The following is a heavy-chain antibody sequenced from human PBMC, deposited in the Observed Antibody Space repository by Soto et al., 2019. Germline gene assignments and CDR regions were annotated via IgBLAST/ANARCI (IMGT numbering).Heavy chain of an antibody. CDR2: IYFSGST. D-gene: IGHD1-26*01. CDR3: ARERGGAYYFAH. CDR1: DGSISSGGYY. Sequence: QVQLQESGPGLVKPSQTLSLTCTVSDGSISSGGYYWSWIRQHPGKGLEWIGYIYFSGSTYYNPSLMSRLTISLDTSKNQFSLRLSSVTAADTAVYYCARERGGAYYFAHWGQGTLVTVSS. V-gene: IGHV4-31*03. J-gene: IGHJ4*02.